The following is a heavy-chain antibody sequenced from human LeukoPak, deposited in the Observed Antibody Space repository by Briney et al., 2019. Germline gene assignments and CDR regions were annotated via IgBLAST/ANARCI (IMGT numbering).Heavy chain of an antibody. V-gene: IGHV1-3*01. J-gene: IGHJ5*02. D-gene: IGHD3-10*01. Sequence: ASVKVSCKASGYTFTSYAMHWVRQAPGQRPEWMGWINAGNGNTKYSQKFQGRVTITRDTSASTAYMELSSLRSEDTAVYYCAKQNPTMVRGVIITNWFDPWGQGTLVTVSS. CDR1: GYTFTSYA. CDR2: INAGNGNT. CDR3: AKQNPTMVRGVIITNWFDP.